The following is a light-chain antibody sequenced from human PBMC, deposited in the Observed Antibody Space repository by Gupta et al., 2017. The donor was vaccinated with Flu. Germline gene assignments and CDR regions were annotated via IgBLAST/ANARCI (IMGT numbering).Light chain of an antibody. Sequence: DIVLTQSPGTLSLSPGERATLSCRASQSVTSSYLAWYQQKPGQAPRLLIYGASNRATGITDRFSGSGAGTDFTLNISRLEPEDFAVYYCQHYSSSSTMYTFGQGTKLEIK. J-gene: IGKJ2*01. CDR1: QSVTSSY. CDR2: GAS. CDR3: QHYSSSSTMYT. V-gene: IGKV3-20*01.